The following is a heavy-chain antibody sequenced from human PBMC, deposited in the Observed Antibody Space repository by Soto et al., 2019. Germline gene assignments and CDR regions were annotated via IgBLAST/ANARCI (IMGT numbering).Heavy chain of an antibody. CDR1: GFTFSSYA. D-gene: IGHD5-18*01. Sequence: GGSLRLSCAASGFTFSSYAMSWVRQAPGTGLEWVSAISGSGGSTYYADSVKGRFTVSRDNAKNSLYLQMNSLRVEDTAVYYCAIVGTTMITEYWGQGTLVTVSS. J-gene: IGHJ4*02. CDR2: ISGSGGST. V-gene: IGHV3-23*01. CDR3: AIVGTTMITEY.